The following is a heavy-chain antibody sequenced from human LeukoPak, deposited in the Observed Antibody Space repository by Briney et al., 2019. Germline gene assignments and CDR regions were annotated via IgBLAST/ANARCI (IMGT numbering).Heavy chain of an antibody. D-gene: IGHD3-10*02. CDR3: ARYVSALDY. CDR1: GFTFSRNW. Sequence: GGSLRLSCAASGFTFSRNWMSWVRQAPGQGLEWVATIKHDGSEANYVDSVKGRFTSSRDNANNLLFLQMNSLRADDTAVYYCARYVSALDYWGQGTLVTVSS. J-gene: IGHJ4*02. V-gene: IGHV3-7*05. CDR2: IKHDGSEA.